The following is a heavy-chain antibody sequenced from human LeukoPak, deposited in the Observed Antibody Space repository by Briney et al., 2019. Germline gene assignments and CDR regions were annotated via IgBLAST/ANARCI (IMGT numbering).Heavy chain of an antibody. CDR1: GGSISSSSYY. V-gene: IGHV4-39*07. J-gene: IGHJ6*03. CDR3: ARADYSSTWSHDYYYMDV. CDR2: IYYSGST. D-gene: IGHD6-13*01. Sequence: SETLSLTCTVSGGSISSSSYYWGWIRQPPGKGLEWIGSIYYSGSTYYNPSLKSRVTISVDTSKNQFSLKLSAVTAADTAVYYCARADYSSTWSHDYYYMDVWGKGTTVTVSS.